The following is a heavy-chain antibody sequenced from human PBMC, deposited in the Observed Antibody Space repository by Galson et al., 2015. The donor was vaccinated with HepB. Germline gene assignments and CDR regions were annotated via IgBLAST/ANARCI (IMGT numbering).Heavy chain of an antibody. CDR2: ISHDGSNE. V-gene: IGHV3-30*18. Sequence: SLRLSCAVSGFIFSTYGMHWVRQAPGKGLEWVAVISHDGSNEYYAVPVQGRFTISRDNSKNTLYLQMNSLRADDTAVYFCAKGSHQWGGHFDYWGQGTLVTVSS. J-gene: IGHJ4*02. CDR1: GFIFSTYG. D-gene: IGHD1-26*01. CDR3: AKGSHQWGGHFDY.